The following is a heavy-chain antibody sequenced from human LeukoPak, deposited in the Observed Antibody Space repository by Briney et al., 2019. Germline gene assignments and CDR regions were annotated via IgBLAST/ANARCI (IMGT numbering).Heavy chain of an antibody. V-gene: IGHV5-51*01. J-gene: IGHJ4*02. D-gene: IGHD3-22*01. CDR1: GYSFTSYW. Sequence: GESLKISCKGSGYSFTSYWIGWVRQMPGKGLEWMGIIYPGDSDTRYSPSFQGQVTISADKSISTAYLQWSSLKASDTAMYYCARQGVLYDSSGYYGYWGQGTLVTVSS. CDR3: ARQGVLYDSSGYYGY. CDR2: IYPGDSDT.